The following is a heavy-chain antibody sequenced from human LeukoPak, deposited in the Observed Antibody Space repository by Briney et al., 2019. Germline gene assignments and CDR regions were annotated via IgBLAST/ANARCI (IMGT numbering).Heavy chain of an antibody. CDR1: GYTFTSYG. D-gene: IGHD5-18*01. V-gene: IGHV1-18*01. CDR3: ARVLYSYGAYYFDY. Sequence: ASVKVSCKASGYTFTSYGISWVRQAPGQGLEWMGWISAYNGNTNYAQKLQGRVTITADESTSTAYMELSSLRSEDTAVYYCARVLYSYGAYYFDYWGQGTLVTVSS. J-gene: IGHJ4*02. CDR2: ISAYNGNT.